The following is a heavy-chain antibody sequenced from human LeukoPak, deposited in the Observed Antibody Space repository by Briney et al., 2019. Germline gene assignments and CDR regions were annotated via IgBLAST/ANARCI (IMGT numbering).Heavy chain of an antibody. J-gene: IGHJ6*02. CDR2: IYYSGST. CDR1: GGSISNYY. Sequence: PSETLSLTCSVSGGSISNYYWSWIRQPPGKGLEWIGYIYYSGSTDYKPSLNSRVSMSVDTSKNQYSLRLSSLTAADTAVYYCARHTPVVLRSGYYYNMDVWGQGTSVTVSS. V-gene: IGHV4-59*08. CDR3: ARHTPVVLRSGYYYNMDV. D-gene: IGHD2-15*01.